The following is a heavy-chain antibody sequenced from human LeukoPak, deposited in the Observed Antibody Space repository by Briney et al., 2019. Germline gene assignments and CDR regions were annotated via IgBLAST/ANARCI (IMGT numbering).Heavy chain of an antibody. CDR2: IYYSGST. CDR1: GGSISSSSYY. J-gene: IGHJ6*03. Sequence: PSETLSLTCTVSGGSISSSSYYWGWIRQPPGKGLEWIGSIYYSGSTYYNPSLKSRVTISVDTSKNQFSLKLSSVTAADTAVYYCARRATISPFYYYYYYMDVWGKGTTVTISS. V-gene: IGHV4-39*07. D-gene: IGHD5-12*01. CDR3: ARRATISPFYYYYYYMDV.